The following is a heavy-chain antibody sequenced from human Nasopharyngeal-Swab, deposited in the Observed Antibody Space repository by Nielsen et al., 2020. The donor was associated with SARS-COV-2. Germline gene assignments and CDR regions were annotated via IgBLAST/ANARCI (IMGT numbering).Heavy chain of an antibody. CDR2: IYYTGGT. CDR3: ARPLPGVVVPAAMFGY. CDR1: GASINGYY. J-gene: IGHJ4*02. V-gene: IGHV4-59*01. D-gene: IGHD2-2*01. Sequence: SETLSLTCTVSGASINGYYWTWIRQPPGKGLEWIGYIYYTGGTNYNPSLKSRVTISVDTSKNQFSLKLSSVTAADTAVYYCARPLPGVVVPAAMFGYWGQGTLVTVSS.